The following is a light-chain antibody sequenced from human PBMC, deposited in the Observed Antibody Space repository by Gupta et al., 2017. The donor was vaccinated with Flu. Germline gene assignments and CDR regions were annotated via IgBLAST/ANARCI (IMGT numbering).Light chain of an antibody. CDR3: QQYYNWWT. CDR2: KAS. V-gene: IGKV1-5*03. J-gene: IGKJ1*01. Sequence: VGDRVTITCRSSQYINSWLAWYQQKPGKAPKLLSYKASNLESGVPSRFSGSGSGTEFTLTISSLQPDDFATYYCQQYYNWWTFGQGTKVEIK. CDR1: QYINSW.